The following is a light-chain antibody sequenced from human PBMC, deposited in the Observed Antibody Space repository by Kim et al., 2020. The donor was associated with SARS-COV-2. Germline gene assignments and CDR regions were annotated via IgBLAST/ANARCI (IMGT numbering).Light chain of an antibody. J-gene: IGLJ2*01. Sequence: QSITNSCTGTSSDVGGFKYVSWYQQHPGKAPKLMIYDVSKRPSGVSNRFSGSKSGNTASLTISGLQAEDEADYYCSSYTSSSTFGVFGGGTQLTVL. CDR1: SSDVGGFKY. V-gene: IGLV2-14*03. CDR2: DVS. CDR3: SSYTSSSTFGV.